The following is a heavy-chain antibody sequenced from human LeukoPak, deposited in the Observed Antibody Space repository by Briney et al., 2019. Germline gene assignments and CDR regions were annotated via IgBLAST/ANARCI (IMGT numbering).Heavy chain of an antibody. D-gene: IGHD6-19*01. V-gene: IGHV1-8*01. J-gene: IGHJ6*03. Sequence: ASVKVSCKASGYTFTSYDINWVRQATGQGLEWMGWMNPNSGNTGYAQKFQGRVTMTRNTSISTAYMELSSLRSEDTAVYYCARAAGTSYYYYYMGVWGKGTTVTISS. CDR3: ARAAGTSYYYYYMGV. CDR1: GYTFTSYD. CDR2: MNPNSGNT.